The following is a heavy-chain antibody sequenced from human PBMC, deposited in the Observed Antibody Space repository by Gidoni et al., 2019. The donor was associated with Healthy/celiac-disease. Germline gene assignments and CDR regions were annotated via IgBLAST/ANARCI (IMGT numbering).Heavy chain of an antibody. CDR2: INAGNGNT. V-gene: IGHV1-3*01. J-gene: IGHJ4*02. CDR3: AREMASSSSSYFDY. CDR1: GYTFTSYA. Sequence: QVQLVQSGAEVKKPGASVRVSCKASGYTFTSYAMHWVRQAPGQRLEWMGWINAGNGNTKYSQKFQGRVTITRDTSASTAYMGLSSMRSEDTAVYYCAREMASSSSSYFDYWGQGTLVTVSS. D-gene: IGHD6-6*01.